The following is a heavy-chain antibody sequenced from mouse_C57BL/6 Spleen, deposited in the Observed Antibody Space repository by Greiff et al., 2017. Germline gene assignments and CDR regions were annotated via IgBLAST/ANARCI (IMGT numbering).Heavy chain of an antibody. CDR2: IRNKANGYTT. CDR1: GFTFTDYY. D-gene: IGHD3-3*01. V-gene: IGHV7-3*01. Sequence: EVKLMESGGGLVQPGGSLSLSCAASGFTFTDYYMSWVRQPPGKALEWLGFIRNKANGYTTEYSASVKGRFTISRDNSQSILYLQMNALRAEDSATYYCARSPLRAFDHWGQGTTLTVSS. J-gene: IGHJ2*01. CDR3: ARSPLRAFDH.